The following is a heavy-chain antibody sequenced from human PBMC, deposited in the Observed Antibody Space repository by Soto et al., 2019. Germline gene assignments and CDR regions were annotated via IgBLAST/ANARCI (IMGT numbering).Heavy chain of an antibody. J-gene: IGHJ1*01. D-gene: IGHD2-15*01. CDR1: GGSISSGGYY. CDR2: IYYSGST. V-gene: IGHV4-31*03. CDR3: ARGYCSGGSCYSRPGWYFQH. Sequence: PSETLSLTCTVSGGSISSGGYYWSWIRQHPGKGLEWIGYIYYSGSTYYNPSLRSRVTISVATSKNQFSLKLSSVTAADTAVYYCARGYCSGGSCYSRPGWYFQHWGQGTLVTVSS.